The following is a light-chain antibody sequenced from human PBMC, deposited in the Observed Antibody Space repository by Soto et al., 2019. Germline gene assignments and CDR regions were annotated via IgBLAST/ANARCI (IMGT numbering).Light chain of an antibody. CDR2: AAS. CDR3: QQSYSPPRT. CDR1: QSVRTH. Sequence: DIQMTQSPSSLSASIGDRVTITCRASQSVRTHLNWYHQKPGKAPELLIYAASSLQAGVPSRFSGSGAGTDFTLTNSSLHPEDFGEYYCQQSYSPPRTFGQGTNLEIK. J-gene: IGKJ2*01. V-gene: IGKV1-39*01.